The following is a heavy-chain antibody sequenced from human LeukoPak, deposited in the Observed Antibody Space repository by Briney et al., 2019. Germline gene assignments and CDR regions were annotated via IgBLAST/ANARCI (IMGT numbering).Heavy chain of an antibody. Sequence: SETLSLTCTVSGGSISSYCWSWIRQPAGKGLEWIGRIYTSGSTNYNPSLKSRVTMSVDTSKNQFSLKLSSVTAADTAVYYCARDVTVTSYYYYYMDVWGKGTTVTVSS. J-gene: IGHJ6*03. CDR2: IYTSGST. V-gene: IGHV4-4*07. CDR1: GGSISSYC. CDR3: ARDVTVTSYYYYYMDV. D-gene: IGHD4-11*01.